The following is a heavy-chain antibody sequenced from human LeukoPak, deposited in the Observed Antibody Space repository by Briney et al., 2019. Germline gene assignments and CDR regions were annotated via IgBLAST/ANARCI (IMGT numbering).Heavy chain of an antibody. Sequence: ASVKVSCKASGYTLTSYGINWMRQAPGQGLEWMGWISTQSGNTNYAQKVQGRLTLTTDRSTNTAYMELRSLRSDDTAVYYCVRGAYGDKWGQGTMVTVSS. CDR3: VRGAYGDK. J-gene: IGHJ4*02. D-gene: IGHD4-17*01. V-gene: IGHV1-18*01. CDR1: GYTLTSYG. CDR2: ISTQSGNT.